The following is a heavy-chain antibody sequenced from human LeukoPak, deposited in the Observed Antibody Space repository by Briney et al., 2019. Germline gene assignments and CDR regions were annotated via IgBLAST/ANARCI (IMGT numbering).Heavy chain of an antibody. CDR3: ARVSPIIEEGFDY. D-gene: IGHD3-16*02. CDR2: IYYSGST. V-gene: IGHV4-39*07. CDR1: GGSISSSSYY. Sequence: SETLSLTCTVSGGSISSSSYYWGWIRQPPGKGLEWIGSIYYSGSTYYNPSLKSRVTISVDTSKNQFSLKLSSVTAADTAVYYCARVSPIIEEGFDYWGQGTLVTVSS. J-gene: IGHJ4*02.